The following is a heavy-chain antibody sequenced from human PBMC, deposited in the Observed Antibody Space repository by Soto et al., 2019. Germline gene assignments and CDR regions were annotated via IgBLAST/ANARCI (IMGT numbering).Heavy chain of an antibody. CDR3: ARHNSQWPNWFDP. CDR1: GGTSSNYV. CDR2: ISGYDGNT. J-gene: IGHJ5*02. V-gene: IGHV1-18*01. Sequence: GASVKVSCKASGGTSSNYVISWVRQAPGQGLEWMGGISGYDGNTDYAHKFRGRVTMTTDTSTNTAYMDLRSLRSDDTAVYYCARHNSQWPNWFDPWGQGTLVTVSS. D-gene: IGHD1-1*01.